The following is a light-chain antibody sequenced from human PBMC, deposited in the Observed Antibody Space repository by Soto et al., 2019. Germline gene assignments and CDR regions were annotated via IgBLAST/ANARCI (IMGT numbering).Light chain of an antibody. Sequence: EIVLTQSPDTLSLSPGERATLSCRASQSVSSGYLAWYQQKPGQAPRLLIYGASSRATGIPDRFSGSGSGTDFTLTISRLEPEDFAVFYCQQYSRSVTFGQGTRLEIK. CDR2: GAS. V-gene: IGKV3-20*01. J-gene: IGKJ5*01. CDR3: QQYSRSVT. CDR1: QSVSSGY.